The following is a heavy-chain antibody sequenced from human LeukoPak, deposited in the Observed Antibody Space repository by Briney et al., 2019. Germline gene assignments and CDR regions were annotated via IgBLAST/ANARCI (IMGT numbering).Heavy chain of an antibody. Sequence: SETLSLTCTVPGASISSDTYYWGWIRQPPGKGLEWIGSIYYSGSTYYNPSLKSRVTIFVDTSKNQFSLKLSSVTAADTVVYYCVRHSKYSSGNFDCWGQGILVTVSS. J-gene: IGHJ4*02. CDR1: GASISSDTYY. CDR2: IYYSGST. D-gene: IGHD6-19*01. CDR3: VRHSKYSSGNFDC. V-gene: IGHV4-39*01.